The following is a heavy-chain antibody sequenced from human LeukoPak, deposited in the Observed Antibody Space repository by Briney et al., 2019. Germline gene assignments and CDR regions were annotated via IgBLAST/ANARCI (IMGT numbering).Heavy chain of an antibody. CDR3: ARLEIGELLSPYFDY. Sequence: SETLSLTCTVSGGSISSYYWSWIRQPPGKGLEWIGYIYYSGSTNYNPSLKSRVTISVDTSKNQFSLKLSSVTAADTAVYYCARLEIGELLSPYFDYWGQGTLVTVSS. D-gene: IGHD3-10*01. J-gene: IGHJ4*02. V-gene: IGHV4-59*01. CDR1: GGSISSYY. CDR2: IYYSGST.